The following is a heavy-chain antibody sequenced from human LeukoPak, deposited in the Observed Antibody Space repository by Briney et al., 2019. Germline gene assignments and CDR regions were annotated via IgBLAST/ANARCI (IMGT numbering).Heavy chain of an antibody. CDR1: GYTFTSYG. CDR2: ISAYNGNT. D-gene: IGHD6-13*01. J-gene: IGHJ4*02. V-gene: IGHV1-18*01. Sequence: GASVKVSCKASGYTFTSYGISWVRQAPGQGLEWMGWISAYNGNTNYAQKFQGRVTMTTDTSTSTAYMELRSLRSDDTAVYYCARDREEGSSSWYSIGFESTASNHPFDYWGQGSLVTVSS. CDR3: ARDREEGSSSWYSIGFESTASNHPFDY.